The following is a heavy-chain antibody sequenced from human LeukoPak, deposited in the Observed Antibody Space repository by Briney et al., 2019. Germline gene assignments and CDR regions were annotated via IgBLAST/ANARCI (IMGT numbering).Heavy chain of an antibody. CDR3: ASVRSGTYYFNY. V-gene: IGHV4-61*01. CDR1: GGSVSSGSYY. Sequence: SETLSLTCTVSGGSVSSGSYYWSWIRQPPGKGLEWIGYISYSGRTNYSPSLKSRVTISVDTSKKQFSLKLTSVTAADTAVYYCASVRSGTYYFNYWGQGALVTVSS. D-gene: IGHD1/OR15-1a*01. CDR2: ISYSGRT. J-gene: IGHJ4*02.